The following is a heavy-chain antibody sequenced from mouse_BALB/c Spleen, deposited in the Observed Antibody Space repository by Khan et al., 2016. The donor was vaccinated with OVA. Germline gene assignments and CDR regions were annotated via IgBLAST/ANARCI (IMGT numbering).Heavy chain of an antibody. D-gene: IGHD1-1*01. CDR3: AIRGLRWYFDY. Sequence: QVQLQQSGAELAKPGASVKMSCKASGYTFINYWILWVKQRPGQGLEWIGYINPSTGYTEYNQNFKDKATLTADKSSSTAYMQLSHLTSEDSAVCYCAIRGLRWYFDYWGQVTTLTVSS. J-gene: IGHJ2*01. V-gene: IGHV1-7*01. CDR2: INPSTGYT. CDR1: GYTFINYW.